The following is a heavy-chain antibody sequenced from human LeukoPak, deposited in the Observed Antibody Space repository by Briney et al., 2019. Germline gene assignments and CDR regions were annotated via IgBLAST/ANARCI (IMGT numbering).Heavy chain of an antibody. CDR3: ARETGVNWFDP. CDR1: GGPISSYY. Sequence: SETLSLTCTVSGGPISSYYWSWLRQPPGKGLEWIGYIYYSGSTNYNPSLKSRVTISVDTSKNQFSLKLSSVTAADTAVYYCARETGVNWFDPWGQGTLVTVSS. CDR2: IYYSGST. J-gene: IGHJ5*02. V-gene: IGHV4-59*01. D-gene: IGHD3-10*01.